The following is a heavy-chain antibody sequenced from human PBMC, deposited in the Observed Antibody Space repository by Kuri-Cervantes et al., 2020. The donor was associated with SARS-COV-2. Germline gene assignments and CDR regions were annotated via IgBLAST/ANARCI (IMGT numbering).Heavy chain of an antibody. CDR3: ARATTYYDFWSGYSFDY. CDR2: IYYSGST. CDR1: GGSISSYY. V-gene: IGHV4-59*01. Sequence: SETLSLTCTVSGGSISSYYWSWIRQPPGKGLEWIGYIYYSGSTNYNPSLKSRVTISVDTSKNQFSLKLSSVTAADTAVYYCARATTYYDFWSGYSFDYRGQGTLVTVSS. D-gene: IGHD3-3*01. J-gene: IGHJ4*02.